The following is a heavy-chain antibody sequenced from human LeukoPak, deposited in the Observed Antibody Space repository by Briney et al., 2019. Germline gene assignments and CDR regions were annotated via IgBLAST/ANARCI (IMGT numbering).Heavy chain of an antibody. CDR2: INPNSGGT. CDR1: GYTFTGYY. D-gene: IGHD3-10*01. Sequence: ASVKVSCKASGYTFTGYYMHWVRQAPGQGLEWMGWINPNSGGTNYAQKFQGRVTMTRDTSISTAYMELSRLRSDDTAVYYCARAFTMVRGVTRSDWFDPWGQGTLVTVSS. V-gene: IGHV1-2*02. CDR3: ARAFTMVRGVTRSDWFDP. J-gene: IGHJ5*02.